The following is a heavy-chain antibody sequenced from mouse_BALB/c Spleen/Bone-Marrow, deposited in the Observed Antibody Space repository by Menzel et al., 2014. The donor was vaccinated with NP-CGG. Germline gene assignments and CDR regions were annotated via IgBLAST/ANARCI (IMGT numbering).Heavy chain of an antibody. CDR3: ARSSSYDYDVGFAY. D-gene: IGHD2-4*01. J-gene: IGHJ3*01. CDR2: ISYSGSA. Sequence: EVKLVESGPGLVKPSQSLSLTCIGTGYSITRDYAWNWIQQFPGNKLEWMGYISYSGSATYNPSLESRISITRDTSKNQFFLQLNSVTTEDTATYYCARSSSYDYDVGFAYWGQGTLVTVSA. CDR1: GYSITRDYA. V-gene: IGHV3-2*02.